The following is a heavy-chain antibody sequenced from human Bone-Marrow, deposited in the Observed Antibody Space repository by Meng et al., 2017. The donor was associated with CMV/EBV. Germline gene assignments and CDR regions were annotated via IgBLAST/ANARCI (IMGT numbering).Heavy chain of an antibody. V-gene: IGHV1-2*02. Sequence: DSVKVSCKTSGYIFTGYYMHWVRQAPGQGLEWMGCINANSGGTNYAQKFQGRFSMTRDTSINTAYMELRSLRSDDTALYFCARDTHWNDDYGMDVWGQGTTVTVSS. CDR1: GYIFTGYY. CDR3: ARDTHWNDDYGMDV. D-gene: IGHD1-1*01. J-gene: IGHJ6*02. CDR2: INANSGGT.